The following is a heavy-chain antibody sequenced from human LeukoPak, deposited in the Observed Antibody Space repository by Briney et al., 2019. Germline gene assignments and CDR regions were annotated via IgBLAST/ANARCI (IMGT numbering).Heavy chain of an antibody. D-gene: IGHD6-13*01. J-gene: IGHJ5*02. CDR2: ISGSGGST. V-gene: IGHV3-23*01. Sequence: GGSLRLSCAASGFTFSSYAMSWVRQAPGKGLEWVSAISGSGGSTYYADSVKGRFTISRDNSKNTLYLQMNSPRAEDTAVYYCAKGRSSWYVGNWFDPWGQGTLVTVSS. CDR3: AKGRSSWYVGNWFDP. CDR1: GFTFSSYA.